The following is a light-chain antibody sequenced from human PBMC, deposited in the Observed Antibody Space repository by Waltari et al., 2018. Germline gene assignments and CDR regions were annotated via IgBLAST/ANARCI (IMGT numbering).Light chain of an antibody. CDR2: EVN. V-gene: IGLV2-8*01. Sequence: QSALTQPPPASGSPGQSVTLSSPVTSSDVGGYDYVSWYQQHPGKPPRLMIFEVNKWPSGVPDRFSGSKSGNTASLTISGLQPEDEAYYYCSSYAGSNNFVVFGGGTKLTVL. J-gene: IGLJ2*01. CDR1: SSDVGGYDY. CDR3: SSYAGSNNFVV.